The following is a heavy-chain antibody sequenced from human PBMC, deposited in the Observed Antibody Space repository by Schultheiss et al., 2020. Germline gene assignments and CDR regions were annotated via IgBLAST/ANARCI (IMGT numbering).Heavy chain of an antibody. J-gene: IGHJ6*02. CDR1: GFTFSSYG. Sequence: GGSLRLSCAASGFTFSSYGMHWVRQAPGKGLEWVAVIWYDGSNKYYADSVKGRFTISRDNSKNTLYLQMNSLRAEDTAVYYCARDQVVTAIPEYYYYGMDVWGQGTTVTVSS. CDR3: ARDQVVTAIPEYYYYGMDV. D-gene: IGHD2-21*02. CDR2: IWYDGSNK. V-gene: IGHV3-33*01.